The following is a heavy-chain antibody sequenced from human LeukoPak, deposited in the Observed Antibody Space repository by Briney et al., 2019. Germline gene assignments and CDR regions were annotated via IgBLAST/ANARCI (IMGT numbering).Heavy chain of an antibody. CDR1: GGSISSSNW. V-gene: IGHV4-4*02. CDR3: AGRLWRRDGYNLSAFDI. Sequence: PSETLSLTCAVSGGSISSSNWWSWVRQPPGKGLEWIGEIYHSGSTNYNPSLKSRVTISVDKSKNQFSLKLSSVTAADTAVYYCAGRLWRRDGYNLSAFDIWGQGTMVTVSS. CDR2: IYHSGST. D-gene: IGHD5-24*01. J-gene: IGHJ3*02.